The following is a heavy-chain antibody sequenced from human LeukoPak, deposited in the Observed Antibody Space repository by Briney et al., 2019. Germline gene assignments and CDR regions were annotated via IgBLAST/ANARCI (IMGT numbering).Heavy chain of an antibody. Sequence: ASVKVSCKASGYTFTSYDINWVRQATGQGLEWMGWMNPNSGNTGYAQKLQGRVTMTTDTSTSTAYMELRSLRSDDTAVYYCARGGWIAAAGRGGYFDYWGQGTLVSVSS. CDR1: GYTFTSYD. J-gene: IGHJ4*02. D-gene: IGHD6-13*01. V-gene: IGHV1-8*01. CDR2: MNPNSGNT. CDR3: ARGGWIAAAGRGGYFDY.